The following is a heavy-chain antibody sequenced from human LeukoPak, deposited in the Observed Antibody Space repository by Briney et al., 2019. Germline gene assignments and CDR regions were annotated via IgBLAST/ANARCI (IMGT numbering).Heavy chain of an antibody. CDR3: ARAILPHDYSNGEYYFDY. J-gene: IGHJ4*02. CDR1: GFTFSSYA. CDR2: ISGSGGST. D-gene: IGHD4-11*01. V-gene: IGHV3-23*01. Sequence: SGGSLRLSCAASGFTFSSYAMSWVRQAPGKGLEWVSAISGSGGSTYYADSVKGRSTISRDNSKNTLYLQMNSLRAEDTAVYYCARAILPHDYSNGEYYFDYWGQGTLVTVSS.